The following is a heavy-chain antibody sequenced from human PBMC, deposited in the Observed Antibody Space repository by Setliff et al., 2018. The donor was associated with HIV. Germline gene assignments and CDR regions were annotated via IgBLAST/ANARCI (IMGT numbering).Heavy chain of an antibody. J-gene: IGHJ4*02. CDR2: IYWNDDK. CDR3: AHNRDHTGPYYYDY. CDR1: GFSFMSGVG. V-gene: IGHV2-5*01. Sequence: SGPTLVNPTQTLTLTCTFSGFSFMSGVGVGWIRQPPGEVLEWLALIYWNDDKRYSPSLKSRLTITKDTSKNQVVLQMTNMDPVDTATYYCAHNRDHTGPYYYDYWGQGALVTVSS. D-gene: IGHD3-16*01.